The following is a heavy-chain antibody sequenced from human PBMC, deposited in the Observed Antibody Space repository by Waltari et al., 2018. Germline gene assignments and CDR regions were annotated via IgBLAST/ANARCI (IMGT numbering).Heavy chain of an antibody. V-gene: IGHV4-38-2*01. Sequence: QVQLQESGPGLVKPSETLSLTCAVSGYSISSGYYWGWIRQPPGKGLELIGSIYHSGSTYYNPSLKSRVTISVDTSKNQFSLKLSSVTAADTAVYYCARFSGDLGAPRGYWGQGTLVTVSS. J-gene: IGHJ4*02. D-gene: IGHD4-17*01. CDR2: IYHSGST. CDR3: ARFSGDLGAPRGY. CDR1: GYSISSGYY.